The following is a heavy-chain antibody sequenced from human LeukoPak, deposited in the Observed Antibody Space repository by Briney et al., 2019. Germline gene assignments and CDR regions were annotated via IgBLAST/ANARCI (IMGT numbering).Heavy chain of an antibody. CDR2: IRGGGDST. CDR1: GFTFNSYA. Sequence: GGSLRLSCAASGFTFNSYAMNWVRQAPGKGLEWVSVIRGGGDSTYYADSVKGRFTISRDNSKNTLYLQMNSLRAEDTAIYYCAKDVRGYNRPIDHWGQGTLVTVSS. CDR3: AKDVRGYNRPIDH. V-gene: IGHV3-23*01. D-gene: IGHD3-10*02. J-gene: IGHJ4*02.